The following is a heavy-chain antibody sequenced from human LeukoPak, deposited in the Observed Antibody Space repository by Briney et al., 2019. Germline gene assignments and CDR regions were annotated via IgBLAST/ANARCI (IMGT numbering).Heavy chain of an antibody. CDR1: GFTFSSYG. CDR3: AKDRSIFGRIDYYYYGMDV. CDR2: ISYDGSNK. D-gene: IGHD3-3*01. J-gene: IGHJ6*02. V-gene: IGHV3-30*18. Sequence: PGGSLRLSCAASGFTFSSYGMHWVRQAPGKGLERVAVISYDGSNKYYADSVKGRFTISRDNSKNTLYLQMNSLRAEDTAVYYCAKDRSIFGRIDYYYYGMDVWGQGTTVTVSS.